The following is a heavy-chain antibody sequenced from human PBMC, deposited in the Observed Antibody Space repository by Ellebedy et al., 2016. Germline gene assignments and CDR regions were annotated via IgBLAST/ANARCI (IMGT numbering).Heavy chain of an antibody. CDR1: GGTFSSYA. J-gene: IGHJ4*02. CDR3: ASKGTYYYDSSGYWFDY. Sequence: SVKVSCXASGGTFSSYAISWVRQAPGQGLEWMGGIIPIFGTANYAQKFQGRVTITADESTSTAYMELSSLRSEDTAVYYCASKGTYYYDSSGYWFDYWGQGTLVTVSS. D-gene: IGHD3-22*01. CDR2: IIPIFGTA. V-gene: IGHV1-69*13.